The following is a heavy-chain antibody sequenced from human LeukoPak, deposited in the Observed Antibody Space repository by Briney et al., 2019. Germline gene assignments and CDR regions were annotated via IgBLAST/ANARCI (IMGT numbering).Heavy chain of an antibody. CDR1: GXTFSSYG. Sequence: PGRSLRLSCAASGXTFSSYGMHWVRQAPGKGLEWVAVIWYDGSNKHYADSVKGRFTISRDNSKNTLYLQMNSLRAEDTAVYYCARDPPHYDFWSGYLDRGAFDIWGQGTMVTVSS. CDR3: ARDPPHYDFWSGYLDRGAFDI. V-gene: IGHV3-33*01. D-gene: IGHD3-3*01. J-gene: IGHJ3*02. CDR2: IWYDGSNK.